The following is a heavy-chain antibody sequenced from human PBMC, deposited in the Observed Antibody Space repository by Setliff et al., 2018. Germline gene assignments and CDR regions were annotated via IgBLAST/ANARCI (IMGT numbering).Heavy chain of an antibody. CDR2: INPSSGAT. CDR1: GYTFTGYY. J-gene: IGHJ3*02. CDR3: ARDGGGESDAFDI. D-gene: IGHD3-16*01. Sequence: ASVKVSCKASGYTFTGYYMYWVRQAPGQGLEWMGRINPSSGATIYAQKFRGRVTMTSDTSISTAYMELGRLRSDDTAVYFCARDGGGESDAFDIWGQGTRVTVS. V-gene: IGHV1-2*06.